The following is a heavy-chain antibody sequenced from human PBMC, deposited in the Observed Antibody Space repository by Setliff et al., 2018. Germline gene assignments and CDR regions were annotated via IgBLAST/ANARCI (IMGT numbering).Heavy chain of an antibody. CDR2: SNSNRGDT. CDR1: GFTFTSYA. Sequence: GASVKVSCKASGFTFTSYAMHWVRQAPGQRLEWMGWSNSNRGDTNYAQTFEGRLILTRDTSIRTTYMELATLRSDDTAVYYCARVRHFGMDVWGQGTTVTVSS. CDR3: ARVRHFGMDV. J-gene: IGHJ6*02. V-gene: IGHV1-2*02.